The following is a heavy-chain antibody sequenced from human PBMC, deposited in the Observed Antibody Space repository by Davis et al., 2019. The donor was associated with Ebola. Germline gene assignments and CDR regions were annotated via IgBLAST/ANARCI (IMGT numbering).Heavy chain of an antibody. CDR2: ISSNGGST. D-gene: IGHD6-19*01. CDR3: ARSYRSSGWYRYYFDY. J-gene: IGHJ4*02. V-gene: IGHV3-64*01. Sequence: GESLKISCAASGFTFSSYAMHWVRQAPGKGLEYVSAISSNGGSTYYANSVKGRFTISRDNSKNTLYLQMNSLRAEDTAVYYCARSYRSSGWYRYYFDYWGQGTLVTVSS. CDR1: GFTFSSYA.